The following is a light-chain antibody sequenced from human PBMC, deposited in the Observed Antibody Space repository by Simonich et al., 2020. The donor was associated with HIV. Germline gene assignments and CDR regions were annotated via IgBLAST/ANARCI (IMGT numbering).Light chain of an antibody. V-gene: IGKV1-5*03. CDR1: QSISSW. J-gene: IGKJ2*01. CDR2: KAS. Sequence: DIQMTQSSSILSASVGDRGTNTCRASQSISSWLAWYQQKPGKAPKLLIYKASSLESGVPSRFSGSGSGTEFTLTISSLQPDDFATYYCQQYNSYQYTFGQGTKLEIK. CDR3: QQYNSYQYT.